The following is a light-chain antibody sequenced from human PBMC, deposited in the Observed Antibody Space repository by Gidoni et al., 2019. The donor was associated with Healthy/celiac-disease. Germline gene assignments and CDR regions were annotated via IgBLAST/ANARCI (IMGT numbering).Light chain of an antibody. CDR3: GTWDSSLSAVV. V-gene: IGLV1-51*01. J-gene: IGLJ2*01. CDR2: DNN. Sequence: QSVLTQPPSVSAAPGQKVTISCSGSSSNIGNNYVSWYQQPPGTAPKLLIYDNNKRPSGIPDRFSGSKSGTSATLGITGLQTGDEADYYCGTWDSSLSAVVFGGGTKLTV. CDR1: SSNIGNNY.